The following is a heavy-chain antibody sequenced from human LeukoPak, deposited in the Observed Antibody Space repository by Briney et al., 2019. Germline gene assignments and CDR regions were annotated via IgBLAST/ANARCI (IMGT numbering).Heavy chain of an antibody. D-gene: IGHD2-2*01. CDR1: GFTFSSYA. Sequence: PGGSLRLSCAASGFTFSSYAMSWVRQAPGKGLEWIGEINHSGSTNYNPSLKSRVTISVDTSKNQFSLKLSSVTAADTAVYYCARWGRLTGYCSSTSCYAPYYYYGMDVWGQGTTVTVSS. J-gene: IGHJ6*02. CDR3: ARWGRLTGYCSSTSCYAPYYYYGMDV. CDR2: INHSGST. V-gene: IGHV4-34*01.